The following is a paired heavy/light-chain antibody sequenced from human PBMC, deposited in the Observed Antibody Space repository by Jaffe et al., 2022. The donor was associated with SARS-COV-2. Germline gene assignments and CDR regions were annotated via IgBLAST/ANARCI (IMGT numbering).Heavy chain of an antibody. CDR3: ARHEVVRYFDWIIRPPDY. CDR2: ISYSGST. CDR1: GGSFSSSTYH. J-gene: IGHJ4*02. Sequence: QLQLQESGPGPVKPSETLSLSCSVSGGSFSSSTYHWGWIRQSPGKGLEWIGSISYSGSTYYNPSLKSRATISVDTSKNQLSLNLSSVTAADTAVYFCARHEVVRYFDWIIRPPDYWGQGSLVTVSS. D-gene: IGHD3-9*01. V-gene: IGHV4-39*01.
Light chain of an antibody. CDR2: DVS. V-gene: IGLV2-8*01. J-gene: IGLJ1*01. CDR3: SSYTGHYHSLV. CDR1: SSDVGGYNY. Sequence: QSALTQPPSASGSPGQSVTISCTGTSSDVGGYNYVSWYQQHPGKAPKLMVYDVSNRPSGVPDRFSGSKSGNTASLTVSGLQPEDEADYYCSSYTGHYHSLVFGAGTKVTVL.